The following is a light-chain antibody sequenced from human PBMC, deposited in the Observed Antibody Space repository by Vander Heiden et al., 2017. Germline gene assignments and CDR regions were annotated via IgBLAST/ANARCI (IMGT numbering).Light chain of an antibody. CDR3: QQRSNWPPYT. CDR1: QSVSSY. CDR2: DAA. V-gene: IGKV3-11*01. Sequence: EIVLTQSPATLSLSPGERATLSCRASQSVSSYLAWYQQKPGQDPRLLIYDAANRATGIPARFSGSGSGTDFTLTISSREPQDFAVYYCQQRSNWPPYTFGQGTKLEIK. J-gene: IGKJ2*01.